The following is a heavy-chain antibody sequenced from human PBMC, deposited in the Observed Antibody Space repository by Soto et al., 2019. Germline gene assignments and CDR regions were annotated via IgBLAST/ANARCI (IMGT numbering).Heavy chain of an antibody. J-gene: IGHJ4*02. CDR1: GDSISSYY. D-gene: IGHD5-12*01. V-gene: IGHV4-59*01. CDR3: ARGRGYSGYDLGY. CDR2: TYYSGST. Sequence: QVQLQESGPGLVKPSETLSLTCTVSGDSISSYYWNWIRQPPGKGLEWIGYTYYSGSTDYNPSLKSRVTLSVHTSKNQFSLKLTSVTAADTAVYYCARGRGYSGYDLGYWGQGTLVTVSS.